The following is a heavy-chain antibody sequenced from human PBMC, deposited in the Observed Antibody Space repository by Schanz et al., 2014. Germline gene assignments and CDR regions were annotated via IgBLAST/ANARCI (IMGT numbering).Heavy chain of an antibody. CDR1: TFTFSSYW. Sequence: EVQLVESGGGLVQPGGSLRLSCAASTFTFSSYWMHWVRQAPGKGLVWVSRIDRDGSRTNYADSVKGRFTISRDNAKSTAYLQMNSLGVQDMAVYYCARGGYSYGSGYYAMDVWGQGTAVTVSS. J-gene: IGHJ6*02. CDR2: IDRDGSRT. D-gene: IGHD5-18*01. CDR3: ARGGYSYGSGYYAMDV. V-gene: IGHV3-74*01.